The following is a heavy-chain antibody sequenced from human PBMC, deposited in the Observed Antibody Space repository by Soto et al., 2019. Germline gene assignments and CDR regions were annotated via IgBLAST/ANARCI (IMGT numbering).Heavy chain of an antibody. J-gene: IGHJ6*02. Sequence: SETLSLTCTVSGGSISSYYWSWIRQPPGKGLEWIGYIYYSGSTNYNPSLKSRVTISVDTSKNQFSLKLSSVTAADTAVYYCARSPLIFIGMDVWGQGTTVTVSS. CDR1: GGSISSYY. D-gene: IGHD3-9*01. CDR2: IYYSGST. V-gene: IGHV4-59*01. CDR3: ARSPLIFIGMDV.